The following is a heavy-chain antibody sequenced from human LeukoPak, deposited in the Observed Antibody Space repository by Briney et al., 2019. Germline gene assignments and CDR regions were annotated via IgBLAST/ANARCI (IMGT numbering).Heavy chain of an antibody. CDR3: ARVFRGAVTSNWFDP. V-gene: IGHV4-59*01. CDR2: ISDSGST. D-gene: IGHD4-17*01. J-gene: IGHJ5*02. CDR1: GGSITGYY. Sequence: PSETLSLTCTVSGGSITGYYWTWVRQPPGTGLEWIGYISDSGSTNYNPSLKSRVTMSVDSSNTEYSLRLNSVTAADTAVYYCARVFRGAVTSNWFDPWGQGTLVTVSS.